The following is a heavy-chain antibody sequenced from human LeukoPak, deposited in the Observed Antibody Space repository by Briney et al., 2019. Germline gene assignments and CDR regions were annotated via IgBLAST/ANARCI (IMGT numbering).Heavy chain of an antibody. D-gene: IGHD3-10*01. CDR3: AKESDYYGSGSSVRRCFDY. V-gene: IGHV3-33*06. J-gene: IGHJ4*02. Sequence: GRSLRLSCAASGFTFSSYGMHWVRQAPGKELEWVAVIWYDGSNKYYADSVKGRFTISRDNSKNTLYLQMNSLRAEDTAVYYCAKESDYYGSGSSVRRCFDYWGQGTLVTVSS. CDR1: GFTFSSYG. CDR2: IWYDGSNK.